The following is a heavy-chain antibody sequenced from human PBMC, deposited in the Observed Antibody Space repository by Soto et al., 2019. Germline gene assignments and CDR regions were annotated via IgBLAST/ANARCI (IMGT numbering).Heavy chain of an antibody. CDR1: GFTFSNYI. CDR3: ASHAEGYYDSSGSQSDY. CDR2: ISSSSSTI. V-gene: IGHV3-48*02. D-gene: IGHD3-22*01. Sequence: EVQLVESGGGLVQPGGSLRLSCAASGFTFSNYIMNWVRQAPGKGLEWVSYISSSSSTIYYADSVKGRFTISRDNAKKSLYLQMSSLRDEDTAVYYCASHAEGYYDSSGSQSDYWGQGTLVTVSS. J-gene: IGHJ4*02.